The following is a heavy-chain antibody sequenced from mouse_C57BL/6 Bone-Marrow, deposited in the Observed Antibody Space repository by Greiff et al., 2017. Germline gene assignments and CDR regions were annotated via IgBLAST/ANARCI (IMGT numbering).Heavy chain of an antibody. CDR2: ITSDGGST. CDR1: EYEFPSHD. D-gene: IGHD1-1*01. J-gene: IGHJ2*01. CDR3: ARPGVITTVVATDRDYFDY. V-gene: IGHV5-2*01. Sequence: EVQRVESGGGLVQPGESLKLSCESNEYEFPSHDMSWVRKTPEKRLELVAAITSDGGSTYYPDTMERRFIISRDNTKKTLYLQMSSLRSEDTALYYCARPGVITTVVATDRDYFDYWGQGTTLTVSS.